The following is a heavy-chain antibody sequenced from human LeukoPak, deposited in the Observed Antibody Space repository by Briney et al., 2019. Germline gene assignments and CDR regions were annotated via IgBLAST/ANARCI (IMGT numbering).Heavy chain of an antibody. V-gene: IGHV3-7*03. J-gene: IGHJ3*02. D-gene: IGHD3-10*01. CDR1: GFTLSDHY. Sequence: GGSLRLSCAASGFTLSDHYMDWVRQAPGKGLEWVANIKPDGSEKHYVDSVKGRLTIARDNAKNSLYLQMNSLRAEDTAVYYCARGDYYGSGSDYYDAFDIWGQGTMVTVSS. CDR3: ARGDYYGSGSDYYDAFDI. CDR2: IKPDGSEK.